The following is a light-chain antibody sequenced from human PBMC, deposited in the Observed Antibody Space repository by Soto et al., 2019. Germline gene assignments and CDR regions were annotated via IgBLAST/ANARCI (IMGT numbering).Light chain of an antibody. V-gene: IGLV1-51*01. Sequence: QSVLTQPPSMSAAPGQKVTISRSGSSSNIENNYVSWYQQDPGTAPKLLIYDNNRRPSGIPDRFSGSKSGTSATLGITGLQPGDEAHYYCVTWDSSLNVVVFGGGTKVTVL. CDR1: SSNIENNY. CDR3: VTWDSSLNVVV. J-gene: IGLJ2*01. CDR2: DNN.